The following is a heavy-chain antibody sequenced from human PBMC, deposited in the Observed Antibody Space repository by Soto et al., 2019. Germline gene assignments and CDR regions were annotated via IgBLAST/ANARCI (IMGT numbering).Heavy chain of an antibody. CDR1: GFTFSRYG. Sequence: GGSLRLSCAASGFTFSRYGMSWVRQAPGKGLEWVAVISYDGSNKYYADSVKGRFTISRDNSKNTLYLQMNSLRAEDTAVYYCAKDRVTEVLDYWGQGTLVTVSS. CDR2: ISYDGSNK. D-gene: IGHD1-20*01. J-gene: IGHJ4*02. CDR3: AKDRVTEVLDY. V-gene: IGHV3-30*18.